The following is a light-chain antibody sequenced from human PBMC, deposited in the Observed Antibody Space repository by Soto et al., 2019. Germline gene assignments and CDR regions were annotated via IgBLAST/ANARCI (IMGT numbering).Light chain of an antibody. CDR3: FSYAGDSAWV. CDR2: EGS. V-gene: IGLV2-23*01. J-gene: IGLJ3*02. Sequence: QSALTQPASVSGSPGQSITISCTGTSSDVGSYKFVSWYQQHPGKAPKLMIYEGSKRPSGVSNRFSGSESGNTASLTVSGLQAEDEADYYFFSYAGDSAWVFGGGSKVTVL. CDR1: SSDVGSYKF.